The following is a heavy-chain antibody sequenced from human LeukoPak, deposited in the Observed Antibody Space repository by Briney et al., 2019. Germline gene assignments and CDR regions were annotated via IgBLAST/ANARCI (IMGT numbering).Heavy chain of an antibody. D-gene: IGHD4-17*01. J-gene: IGHJ3*02. CDR3: ARDQRVATVTTNAFDI. Sequence: PGGSLRLSCAASGFTVSSNYMSWVRQAPGKGLEWVSVIYSGGSTYYADSVKGRFTISRDNSKNTLYLQMNSLRAEDTAVYYCARDQRVATVTTNAFDIWGQGTMVTVSS. V-gene: IGHV3-66*01. CDR2: IYSGGST. CDR1: GFTVSSNY.